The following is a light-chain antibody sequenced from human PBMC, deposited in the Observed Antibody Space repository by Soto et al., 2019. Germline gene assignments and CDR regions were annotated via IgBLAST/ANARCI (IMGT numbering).Light chain of an antibody. CDR2: DAS. J-gene: IGKJ4*01. V-gene: IGKV3-11*01. CDR3: QQRSDWPLT. Sequence: EIVLTQSPATLSLSPGKRATLSCRASQSVSSYLAWYQQKPGQAPRLLIYDASNRATGTPARFSGSGSGTDFTLTISSLEPEDFVVYYCQQRSDWPLTFGGGTKVEIK. CDR1: QSVSSY.